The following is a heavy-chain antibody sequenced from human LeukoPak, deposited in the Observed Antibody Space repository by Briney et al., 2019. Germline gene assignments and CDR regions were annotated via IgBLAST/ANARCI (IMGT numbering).Heavy chain of an antibody. V-gene: IGHV1-8*03. CDR2: MNRKSGSK. Sequence: ASVRVSCTASVYTFTSYDINWVRQSTGQGREGRGWMNRKSGSKGYAQKFQGRVTHTWNTYISTAYMELSSLRSEDTAVYYCATGSISVAGIGPVDAFDIWGQGTMVTVSS. CDR3: ATGSISVAGIGPVDAFDI. CDR1: VYTFTSYD. D-gene: IGHD6-19*01. J-gene: IGHJ3*02.